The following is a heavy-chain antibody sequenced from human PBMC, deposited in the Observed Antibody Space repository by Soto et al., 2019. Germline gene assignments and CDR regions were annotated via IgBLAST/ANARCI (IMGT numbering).Heavy chain of an antibody. CDR1: GYTFTSYY. Sequence: GASVKVSCKASGYTFTSYYMHWVRQAPGQGLEWMGRMNTKSGGSDYAQKFQGRVTMTRDSSISTAYMELNRLTSDDTAVYYCASSVTVRTGRGEYHALDVWGQGTKVTVSS. CDR2: MNTKSGGS. D-gene: IGHD1-1*01. J-gene: IGHJ6*02. CDR3: ASSVTVRTGRGEYHALDV. V-gene: IGHV1-2*06.